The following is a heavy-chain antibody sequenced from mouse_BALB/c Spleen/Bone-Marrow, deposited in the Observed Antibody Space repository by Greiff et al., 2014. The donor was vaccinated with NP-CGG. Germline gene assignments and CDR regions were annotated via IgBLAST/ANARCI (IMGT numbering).Heavy chain of an antibody. CDR3: ERGDGYHFDY. D-gene: IGHD1-2*01. Sequence: VQLQQSGPSLVKPSQTLSLTCSVTGDSITSSYWNWIRKFPGHKLEYMGYISYSGNAYYNPSLKSRISLTRDTSKNQFYLRLKSVTTEDTATYVCERGDGYHFDYWSQGTTLTVSS. J-gene: IGHJ2*01. V-gene: IGHV3-8*02. CDR2: ISYSGNA. CDR1: GDSITSSY.